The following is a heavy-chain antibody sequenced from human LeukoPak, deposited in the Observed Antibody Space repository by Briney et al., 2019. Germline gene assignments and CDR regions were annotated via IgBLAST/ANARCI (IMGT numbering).Heavy chain of an antibody. CDR1: GFTFSSKW. D-gene: IGHD2-21*01. CDR2: IKSDGSTT. Sequence: GGSLRLSCVASGFTFSSKWMHWVRQAPGKGLVWVSRIKSDGSTTNYADFVKGRFTISRDNARDTLYLQMNSLRAEDTAVYYCARGPLSGGAIQFDSWGQGTLVTVSS. V-gene: IGHV3-74*01. CDR3: ARGPLSGGAIQFDS. J-gene: IGHJ4*02.